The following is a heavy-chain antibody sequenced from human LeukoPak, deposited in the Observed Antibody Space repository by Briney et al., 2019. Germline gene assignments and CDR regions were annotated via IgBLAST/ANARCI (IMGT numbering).Heavy chain of an antibody. J-gene: IGHJ4*02. CDR3: ARDGARGSGYSDRGEGFDY. V-gene: IGHV1-18*01. CDR1: GYTFTSYG. CDR2: ISAYNGNT. Sequence: GASVKVSCKASGYTFTSYGISWVRQAPGQGLEWMGWISAYNGNTNYAQKLQGRVTMTTDTSTSTAYMELRSLRSDDTAVYYCARDGARGSGYSDRGEGFDYWGQGTPVTVSS. D-gene: IGHD3-22*01.